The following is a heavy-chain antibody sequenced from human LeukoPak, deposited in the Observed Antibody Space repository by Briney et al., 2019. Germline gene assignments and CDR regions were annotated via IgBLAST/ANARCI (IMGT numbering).Heavy chain of an antibody. Sequence: ASVKVSCKASGYTFTSYGISWVRQAPGQGLEWMGWISAYNGNTNYAQKLQGRVTMTTDTSTSTAYMELRSLRSDDTAVYYCARDQGVVTTVTTTDYWGQGTLVTVSS. D-gene: IGHD4-17*01. V-gene: IGHV1-18*01. J-gene: IGHJ4*02. CDR3: ARDQGVVTTVTTTDY. CDR1: GYTFTSYG. CDR2: ISAYNGNT.